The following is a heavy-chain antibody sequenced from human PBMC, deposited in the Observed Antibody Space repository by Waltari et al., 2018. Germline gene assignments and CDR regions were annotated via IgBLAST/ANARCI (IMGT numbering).Heavy chain of an antibody. Sequence: QVQLQASGPGLVKPSETLSLTCGVSGYSISSGYYWGWIRQPPGRGLEGMGSFYHSGHTYYTPSLRSRLTISIDTSKNSLSLKLSSVTAADTAVYFCARQGLGSDRSGWTWDWFDPWGQGTLVIVSS. CDR2: FYHSGHT. D-gene: IGHD6-19*01. V-gene: IGHV4-38-2*01. CDR3: ARQGLGSDRSGWTWDWFDP. CDR1: GYSISSGYY. J-gene: IGHJ5*02.